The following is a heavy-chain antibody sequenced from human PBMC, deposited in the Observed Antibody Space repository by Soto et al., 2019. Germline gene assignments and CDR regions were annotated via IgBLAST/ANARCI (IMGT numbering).Heavy chain of an antibody. CDR2: ISAYNGNT. CDR3: ARDSLMYCSSTSCYAGIAAAGTKDY. Sequence: QVQLVQSGAEVKKPGASVKVSCKASGYTFTSYGISWVRQAPGQGLEWMGWISAYNGNTNYAQKLQGRVTMTTDTSTSTAYXALASXXSDDTAVYYCARDSLMYCSSTSCYAGIAAAGTKDYWGQGTLVTVSS. CDR1: GYTFTSYG. J-gene: IGHJ4*02. D-gene: IGHD2-2*01. V-gene: IGHV1-18*01.